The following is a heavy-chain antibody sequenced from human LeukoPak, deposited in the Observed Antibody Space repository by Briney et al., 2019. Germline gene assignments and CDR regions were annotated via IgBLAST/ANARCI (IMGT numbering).Heavy chain of an antibody. D-gene: IGHD1-26*01. V-gene: IGHV3-53*04. J-gene: IGHJ4*02. CDR2: IYSGGNT. Sequence: GGSLRLSCAASGFIVSSNFMSWVRQAPGKRLEWVSVIYSGGNTYYADSVKGRFTISRHNSNNMLFLQLDNVRVEDTAVYYCAGSFGGSYGHFDYWGQGALVSVSS. CDR3: AGSFGGSYGHFDY. CDR1: GFIVSSNF.